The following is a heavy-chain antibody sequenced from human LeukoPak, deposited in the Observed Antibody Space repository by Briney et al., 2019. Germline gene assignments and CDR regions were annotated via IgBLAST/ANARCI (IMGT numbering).Heavy chain of an antibody. CDR2: ISYDGSNK. V-gene: IGHV3-30*18. CDR3: AKDRRNDFIDY. D-gene: IGHD1-1*01. J-gene: IGHJ4*02. Sequence: GGSLRLSCAASGFTFSSYGMHWVRQAPGKGLEWVAVISYDGSNKYYADSVKGRFTISRDNSKNTLYLQVNSLRAEDTAVYYCAKDRRNDFIDYWGQGTLVTVSS. CDR1: GFTFSSYG.